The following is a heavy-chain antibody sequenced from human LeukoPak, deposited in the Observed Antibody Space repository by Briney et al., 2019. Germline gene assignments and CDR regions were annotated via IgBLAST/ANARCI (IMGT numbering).Heavy chain of an antibody. CDR3: AKEDTELLPDY. CDR1: GFTFSSYG. D-gene: IGHD1-14*01. J-gene: IGHJ4*02. V-gene: IGHV3-30*18. Sequence: PGGSLRLSCATSGFTFSSYGMHWVRQAPGKGLEWVAVISYDGSNKYYADSVKGRFTISRDNSKNTLYLQTNSLRAEDTAVYYCAKEDTELLPDYWGQGTLVTVSS. CDR2: ISYDGSNK.